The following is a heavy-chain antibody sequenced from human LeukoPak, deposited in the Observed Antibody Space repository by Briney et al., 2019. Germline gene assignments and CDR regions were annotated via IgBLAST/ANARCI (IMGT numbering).Heavy chain of an antibody. J-gene: IGHJ6*03. Sequence: GGSLRLSCAASGFTVSSNYMSWVRQAPGKGLEWVSVIYSGGGTYYADSVKGRFTISRDNSKNTLYLQMNSLRAEDMAVYYCARIAISSLGAYYMDVWGKGTTVTVSS. CDR3: ARIAISSLGAYYMDV. CDR1: GFTVSSNY. V-gene: IGHV3-53*01. CDR2: IYSGGGT. D-gene: IGHD5-24*01.